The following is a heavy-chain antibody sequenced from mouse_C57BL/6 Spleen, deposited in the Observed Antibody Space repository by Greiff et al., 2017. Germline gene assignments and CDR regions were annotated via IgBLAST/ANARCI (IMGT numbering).Heavy chain of an antibody. CDR3: ARGYYYGSLDY. CDR1: GYSITSGYY. J-gene: IGHJ2*01. Sequence: EVKLQESGPGLVKPSQSLSLTCSVTGYSITSGYYWNWIRQFPGNKLEWMGYISYDGSNNYNPSLKNRISITRDTSKNQFVLKLNSVTTEDTATYYCARGYYYGSLDYWGQGTTLTVSS. CDR2: ISYDGSN. D-gene: IGHD1-1*01. V-gene: IGHV3-6*01.